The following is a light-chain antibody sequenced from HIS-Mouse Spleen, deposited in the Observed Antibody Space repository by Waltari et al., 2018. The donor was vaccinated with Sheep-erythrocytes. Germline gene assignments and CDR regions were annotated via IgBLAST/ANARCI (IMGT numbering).Light chain of an antibody. CDR1: AFPKKY. Sequence: SYELTQPPSVSVSPGQTARITCSGDAFPKKYAYWYQQKSDQAPVLVIYEDSKRPSGIPERFSGSSSGTTVTLTISGVQAEDEADYYCQSADSSGTYVFGTGTKVTVL. CDR3: QSADSSGTYV. J-gene: IGLJ1*01. CDR2: EDS. V-gene: IGLV3-25*03.